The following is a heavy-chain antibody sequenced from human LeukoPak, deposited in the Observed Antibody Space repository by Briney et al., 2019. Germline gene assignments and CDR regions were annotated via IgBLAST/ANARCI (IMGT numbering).Heavy chain of an antibody. CDR2: ISGSGGST. D-gene: IGHD3-22*01. Sequence: GGSLRLSCAASGFTFSSYAMSWVRQAPGKGLEWVSAISGSGGSTYYADSVKGRFTISRDNSKNTLYLQMNSLRAEDTAVYYCARDPGGYYDGSGYPDYWGQGTLVTVSS. V-gene: IGHV3-23*01. CDR3: ARDPGGYYDGSGYPDY. CDR1: GFTFSSYA. J-gene: IGHJ4*02.